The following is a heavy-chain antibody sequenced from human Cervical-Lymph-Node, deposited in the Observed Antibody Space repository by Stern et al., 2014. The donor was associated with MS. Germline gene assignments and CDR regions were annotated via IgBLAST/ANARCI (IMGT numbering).Heavy chain of an antibody. V-gene: IGHV5-51*01. D-gene: IGHD2-15*01. J-gene: IGHJ4*02. CDR1: GYSFSSHW. CDR3: ARTVCSGGSCYTVPFDH. Sequence: EVQLVESGAEVKKPGESLKISCKGSGYSFSSHWIGWVRQMPGKGLEWMGIIYPDDSDTRYCPSLKGQVTISADKSISPAFLQWSSLKASDSAMYYCARTVCSGGSCYTVPFDHWGQGTLVTVSS. CDR2: IYPDDSDT.